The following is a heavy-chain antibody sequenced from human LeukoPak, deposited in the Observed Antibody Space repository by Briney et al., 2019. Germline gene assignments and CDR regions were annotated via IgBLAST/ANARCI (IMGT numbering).Heavy chain of an antibody. Sequence: KTSETLSLTCAVYGGSFSGYYWSWIRQPPGKGLEWIGEINHSGSTNYNPSLKSRVTISVDTSKNQSSLKLSSVTAADTAVYYCARHFWSGSLWFDPWGQGTLVTVSS. J-gene: IGHJ5*02. CDR3: ARHFWSGSLWFDP. CDR1: GGSFSGYY. D-gene: IGHD3-3*02. V-gene: IGHV4-34*01. CDR2: INHSGST.